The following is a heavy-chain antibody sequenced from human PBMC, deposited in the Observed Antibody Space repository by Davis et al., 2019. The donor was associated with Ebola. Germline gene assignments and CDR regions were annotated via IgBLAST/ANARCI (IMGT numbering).Heavy chain of an antibody. CDR2: ISGSGGST. V-gene: IGHV3-23*01. CDR1: GFTFSSYS. Sequence: GESLKISCAASGFTFSSYSMNWVRQAPGKGLEWVSAISGSGGSTYYADSVKGRFTISRDNSKNTLYLQMNSLRAEDTAVYYCARVASGSYYRFDYWGQGTLVTVSS. D-gene: IGHD1-26*01. CDR3: ARVASGSYYRFDY. J-gene: IGHJ4*02.